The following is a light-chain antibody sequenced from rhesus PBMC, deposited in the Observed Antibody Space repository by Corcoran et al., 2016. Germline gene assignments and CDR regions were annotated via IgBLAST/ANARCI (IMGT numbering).Light chain of an antibody. CDR1: QSVSSY. V-gene: IGKV3S9*01. CDR2: GAS. Sequence: EIVMTQSPATLSLSPGERATLSCRASQSVSSYVAWYQQKPEQAPRLLLHGASSRAPGTPDRFRGRGSGTEVTLTISRLEPEDVAVYYCQQYSNWLTFGGGTKVEIK. CDR3: QQYSNWLT. J-gene: IGKJ4*01.